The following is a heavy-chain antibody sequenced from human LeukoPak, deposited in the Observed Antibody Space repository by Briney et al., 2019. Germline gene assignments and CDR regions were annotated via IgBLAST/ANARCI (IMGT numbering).Heavy chain of an antibody. V-gene: IGHV3-33*08. D-gene: IGHD4/OR15-4a*01. J-gene: IGHJ4*02. CDR1: GFTFSTYA. CDR2: IWYDGSNK. Sequence: GGSLRLSCAASGFTFSTYAMNWVRQAPGKGLEWVAVIWYDGSNKYYADSVKGRFTISRDNSKNTLYLQVNSLRAEDTAVYYCAREDYSGFDSWGQGTLVTVSS. CDR3: AREDYSGFDS.